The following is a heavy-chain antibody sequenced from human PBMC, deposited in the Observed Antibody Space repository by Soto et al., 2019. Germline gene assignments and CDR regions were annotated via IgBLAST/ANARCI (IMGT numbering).Heavy chain of an antibody. CDR2: IRSKANSYAT. D-gene: IGHD3-3*01. J-gene: IGHJ3*02. Sequence: GGSLRLSCAASGFPFSGSAMHWVRQASGKGLEWVGRIRSKANSYATAYAASVKGRFTISRDDSKNTAYLQMNSLKTEDTAVYYCTITYDFWTDDAFDIWGQGTMVTVSS. V-gene: IGHV3-73*01. CDR1: GFPFSGSA. CDR3: TITYDFWTDDAFDI.